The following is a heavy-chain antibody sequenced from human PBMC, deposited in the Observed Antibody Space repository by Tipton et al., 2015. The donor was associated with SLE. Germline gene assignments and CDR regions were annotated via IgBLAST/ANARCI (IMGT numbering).Heavy chain of an antibody. CDR2: INHSGST. CDR1: GFTFSSYA. CDR3: ARGPPFDY. Sequence: LRLSCAASGFTFSSYAMSWIRQPPGKGLEWIGEINHSGSTNYNPSLKSRVTISVDTSKNQFSLKLSSVTAADTAVYYCARGPPFDYWGQGTLVTVSS. J-gene: IGHJ4*02. V-gene: IGHV4-34*01.